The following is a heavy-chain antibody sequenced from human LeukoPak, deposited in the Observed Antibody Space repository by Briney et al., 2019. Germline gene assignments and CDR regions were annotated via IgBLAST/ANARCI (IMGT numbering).Heavy chain of an antibody. J-gene: IGHJ3*02. V-gene: IGHV4-31*03. CDR3: ARDGGMVREDKAFDI. Sequence: PSETLSLTCTVSGGSISSGGYYWSWIRQHPGKGLEWIGYIYYSGSTYYNPSLKSRVTISVDTSKNQFSLKLSSVTAADTAVYYCARDGGMVREDKAFDILGQGTMVTVSS. CDR2: IYYSGST. CDR1: GGSISSGGYY. D-gene: IGHD3-10*01.